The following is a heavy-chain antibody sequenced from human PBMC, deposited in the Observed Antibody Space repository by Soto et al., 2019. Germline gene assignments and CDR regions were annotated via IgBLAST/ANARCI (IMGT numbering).Heavy chain of an antibody. CDR2: INHSGST. D-gene: IGHD4-17*01. CDR1: GGSFSGYY. J-gene: IGHJ4*02. V-gene: IGHV4-34*01. CDR3: AIYGGNSVFLDY. Sequence: SETLSLTCAVYGGSFSGYYWSWIRQPPGKGLEWIGEINHSGSTNYNPSLKSRVTISVDTSKNQFSLKLSSVTAADTAVYYCAIYGGNSVFLDYSAQGTLVIVSS.